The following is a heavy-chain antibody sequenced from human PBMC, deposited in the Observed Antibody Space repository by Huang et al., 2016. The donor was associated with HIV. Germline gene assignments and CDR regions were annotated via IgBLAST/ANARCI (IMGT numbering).Heavy chain of an antibody. CDR2: IRSSATDI. J-gene: IGHJ4*02. V-gene: IGHV3-21*02. Sequence: EVEMVESGGGLVKPGRSLRLSCAASGFSFSNFGMTWVRQAPGKGLGWVAAIRSSATDIYYADSVKGRFTISRDDAKTSLFLQMNSLRVEDTAIYYCARDHPLGGFDYWGQGALVTVSS. CDR1: GFSFSNFG. CDR3: ARDHPLGGFDY. D-gene: IGHD3-16*01.